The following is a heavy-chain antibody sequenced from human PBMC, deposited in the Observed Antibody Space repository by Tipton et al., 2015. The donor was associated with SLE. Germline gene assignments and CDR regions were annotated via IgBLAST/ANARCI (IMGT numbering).Heavy chain of an antibody. J-gene: IGHJ6*02. D-gene: IGHD3-16*01. CDR2: IYYSGST. CDR1: GGSISSYY. V-gene: IGHV4-59*01. Sequence: TPSLTCTVSGGSISSYYWSWIRQPPGKGLEWIGNIYYSGSTNHNPSLKSRVTISLDTSKNQFSLKLSSVTAADTAVYYCARDSKMYVWYYGMDVWGQGTTVTVSS. CDR3: ARDSKMYVWYYGMDV.